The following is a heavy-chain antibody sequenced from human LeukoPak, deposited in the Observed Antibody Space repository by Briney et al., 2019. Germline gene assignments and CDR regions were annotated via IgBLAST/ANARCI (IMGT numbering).Heavy chain of an antibody. J-gene: IGHJ1*01. CDR1: GFTFSSYA. CDR2: ISYDGSNK. V-gene: IGHV3-30*04. D-gene: IGHD4-17*01. CDR3: ARGPPVYGDYAYFQH. Sequence: PGGSLRLSCAASGFTFSSYAMHWVRQAPGKGLEWVAVISYDGSNKYYADSVKGRFTISRDDSKNTLYLQTNSLRAEDTAVYYCARGPPVYGDYAYFQHWGQGTLVTVSS.